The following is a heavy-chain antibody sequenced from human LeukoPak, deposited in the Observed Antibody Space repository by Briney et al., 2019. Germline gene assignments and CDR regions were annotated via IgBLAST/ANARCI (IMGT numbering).Heavy chain of an antibody. CDR1: GFTFSSYS. J-gene: IGHJ4*02. CDR2: ISSSSSYI. V-gene: IGHV3-21*01. Sequence: GGSLRLSCAASGFTFSSYSMNWVRQAPGKGLEWVSSISSSSSYIYYADSVKGRFTISRDDAKNSLYLQMNSLRAEDTAVYYCARVGYCSGGSCYLFDYWGQGTLVTVSS. CDR3: ARVGYCSGGSCYLFDY. D-gene: IGHD2-15*01.